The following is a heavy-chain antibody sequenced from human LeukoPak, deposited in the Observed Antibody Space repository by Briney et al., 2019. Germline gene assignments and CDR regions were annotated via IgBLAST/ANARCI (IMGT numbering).Heavy chain of an antibody. CDR1: GGSFSNYY. Sequence: PSETLSLTCAVYGGSFSNYYWGWIRQPPGKGLEWIGEINDSGRTNYNPSLMSRVTIPVDTSKNQFSLRLNSVTATDTAVYYCARRWNYGRNYYIDVWGKGATVSVSS. V-gene: IGHV4-34*01. J-gene: IGHJ6*03. D-gene: IGHD1-7*01. CDR3: ARRWNYGRNYYIDV. CDR2: INDSGRT.